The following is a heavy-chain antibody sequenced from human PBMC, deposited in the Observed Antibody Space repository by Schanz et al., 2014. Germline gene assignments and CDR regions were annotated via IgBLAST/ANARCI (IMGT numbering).Heavy chain of an antibody. Sequence: QVLQVQSGSELKKPGTSVKVSCKASGYTFNNYTYVMIWVRQAPGQGLEWMGWITAYNGDTNYALKLQGRVTMTTDTSTSTAYMELRSLRSDDTAVYYCARVQDDILTGSEYYYGMDVWGQGTTVTVSS. CDR1: GYTFNNYTYV. CDR3: ARVQDDILTGSEYYYGMDV. CDR2: ITAYNGDT. V-gene: IGHV1-18*01. D-gene: IGHD3-9*01. J-gene: IGHJ6*02.